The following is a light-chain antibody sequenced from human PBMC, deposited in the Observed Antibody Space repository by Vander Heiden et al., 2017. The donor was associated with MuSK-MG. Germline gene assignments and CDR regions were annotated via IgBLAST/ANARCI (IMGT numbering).Light chain of an antibody. CDR1: RSDVGGYDY. CDR3: SSHAGSDNYV. V-gene: IGLV2-8*01. Sequence: QSALTQPPSPSGSPGQSVTISCTGTRSDVGGYDYVSWYQQHPGKAPKLMIYEVNQRPSGVPDRFSGSKSGNMAFLTVSGLQAEDEADYHCSSHAGSDNYVFGGGTKVTVL. J-gene: IGLJ1*01. CDR2: EVN.